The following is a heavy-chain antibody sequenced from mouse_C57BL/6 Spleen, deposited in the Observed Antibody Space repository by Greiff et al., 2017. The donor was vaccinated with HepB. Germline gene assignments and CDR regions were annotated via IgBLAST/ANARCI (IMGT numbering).Heavy chain of an antibody. J-gene: IGHJ3*01. Sequence: VKLQQPGAELVKPGASVKLSCKASGYTFTSYWMHWVQQRPGPGLEWIGMIHPNSGSTTYNEKFKSKATLTVDKSSSTAYMQLSSLTSEDSAVYYCAAYYYGSSSALAWFAYWGQGTLVTVSA. CDR3: AAYYYGSSSALAWFAY. CDR1: GYTFTSYW. D-gene: IGHD1-1*01. V-gene: IGHV1-64*01. CDR2: IHPNSGST.